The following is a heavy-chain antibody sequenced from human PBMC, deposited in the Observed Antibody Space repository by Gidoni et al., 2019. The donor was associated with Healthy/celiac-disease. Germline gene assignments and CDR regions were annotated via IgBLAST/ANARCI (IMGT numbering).Heavy chain of an antibody. CDR1: GGSISSYY. CDR2: IYYSGST. Sequence: QVQLQESGPGLVKPSETLSLTCTVSGGSISSYYWSWIRQPPGKGLEGIGYIYYSGSTNYNPSLKSRVTISVDTSKNQFSLKLSSVTAADTAVYYCAGSSGYYRYWYFDLWGRGTLVTVSS. CDR3: AGSSGYYRYWYFDL. D-gene: IGHD3-22*01. V-gene: IGHV4-59*01. J-gene: IGHJ2*01.